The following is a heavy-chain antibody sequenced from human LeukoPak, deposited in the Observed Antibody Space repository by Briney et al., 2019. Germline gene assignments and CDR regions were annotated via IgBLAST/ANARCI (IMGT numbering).Heavy chain of an antibody. CDR2: ISSSSYI. CDR1: GFTFSSYS. D-gene: IGHD6-13*01. J-gene: IGHJ4*02. V-gene: IGHV3-21*01. CDR3: ARGLAAAGRGGVFDY. Sequence: GGYLRLSCAASGFTFSSYSMNWVRQAQGKGLEWVSSISSSSYIYYADSVEGRFTISRDNAKNSVYLQMNSLRAEDTAVYYCARGLAAAGRGGVFDYWGQGTLVTVSS.